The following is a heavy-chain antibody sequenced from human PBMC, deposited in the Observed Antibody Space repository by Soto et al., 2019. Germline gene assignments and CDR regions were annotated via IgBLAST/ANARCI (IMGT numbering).Heavy chain of an antibody. J-gene: IGHJ5*01. CDR1: GYSFTNYA. D-gene: IGHD2-15*01. Sequence: GASVKVSCKASGYSFTNYAIHWVRQAPGQRLEWMGWINAGNGKTKYSQRFQDRVTITRDTSASTAYMELISLTSEDTAVYYCAREGYGCSGGSCYNWFDSWGQGTLVTVSS. CDR3: AREGYGCSGGSCYNWFDS. V-gene: IGHV1-3*01. CDR2: INAGNGKT.